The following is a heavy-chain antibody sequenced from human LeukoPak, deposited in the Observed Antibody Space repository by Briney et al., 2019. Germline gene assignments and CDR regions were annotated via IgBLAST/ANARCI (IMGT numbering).Heavy chain of an antibody. V-gene: IGHV1-18*01. Sequence: ASVKVSCKASGYTFTDYGFTWVRQAPGQGLEWMGWISALNGNANYAHRFRGRVTLTRDTSTGTAYMELRSLKSDDTAVYYCARDEQYQLMILDFWGQGTLITVSS. J-gene: IGHJ4*02. CDR1: GYTFTDYG. D-gene: IGHD3-16*01. CDR2: ISALNGNA. CDR3: ARDEQYQLMILDF.